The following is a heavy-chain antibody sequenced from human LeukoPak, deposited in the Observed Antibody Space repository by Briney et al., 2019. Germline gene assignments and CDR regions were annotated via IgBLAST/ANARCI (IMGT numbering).Heavy chain of an antibody. J-gene: IGHJ4*02. CDR3: ARVARSKRWLQVLDY. CDR1: GGSISSYY. V-gene: IGHV4-59*12. CDR2: IYYSGST. Sequence: SETLSLTCTVSGGSISSYYWSWIRQPPGKGLEWIGYIYYSGSTNYNPSLKSRVTISVDTSKNQFSLKLSSVTAADTAVYYCARVARSKRWLQVLDYWGQGTLVTVSS. D-gene: IGHD5-24*01.